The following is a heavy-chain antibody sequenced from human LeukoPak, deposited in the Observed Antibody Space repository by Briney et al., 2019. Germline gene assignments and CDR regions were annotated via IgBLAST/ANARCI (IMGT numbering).Heavy chain of an antibody. CDR1: GFTFSNYW. D-gene: IGHD3-3*01. CDR3: ADPFADAFDI. Sequence: GGSLRLSCAASGFTFSNYWMHWVRQAPGKGLVWVSHINPDGTTTTYADSMKGRFTISRDNAKNTLYLQMNSLRAEDTAVYYCADPFADAFDIWGQGTMVTVSS. CDR2: INPDGTTT. V-gene: IGHV3-74*01. J-gene: IGHJ3*02.